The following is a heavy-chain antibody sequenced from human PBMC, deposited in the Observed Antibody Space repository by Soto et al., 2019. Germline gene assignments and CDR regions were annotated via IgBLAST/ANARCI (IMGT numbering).Heavy chain of an antibody. V-gene: IGHV3-21*01. Sequence: GGSLRLSCAASGFTFSSYSMNWVRQAPGKGLEWVSSISSSSSYIYYADSVKGRFTISRDNAKNSLYLQMNSLRAEDTAVYYCARVSILWWWTYDYWGQGTLVTVSS. CDR3: ARVSILWWWTYDY. CDR1: GFTFSSYS. D-gene: IGHD2-21*01. CDR2: ISSSSSYI. J-gene: IGHJ4*02.